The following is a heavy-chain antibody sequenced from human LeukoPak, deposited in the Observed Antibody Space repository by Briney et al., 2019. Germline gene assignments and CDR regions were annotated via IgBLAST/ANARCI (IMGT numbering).Heavy chain of an antibody. V-gene: IGHV3-7*01. CDR1: GFSFIYDW. J-gene: IGHJ4*02. Sequence: GGSLRLSCAAAGFSFIYDWMGWVRQAPGEGREWVTNTKEDGSGSSYVDSVKGRFTLSRDNAKNSLYLQMNSLRAEDTAVYYCAKGGVVGTRYSFDSWGQGTLVTVSS. CDR3: AKGGVVGTRYSFDS. CDR2: TKEDGSGS. D-gene: IGHD3-10*01.